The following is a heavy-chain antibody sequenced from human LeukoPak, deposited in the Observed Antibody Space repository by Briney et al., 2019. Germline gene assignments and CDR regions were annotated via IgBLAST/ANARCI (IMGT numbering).Heavy chain of an antibody. V-gene: IGHV3-73*01. D-gene: IGHD3-22*01. CDR2: IRSKANNYAT. J-gene: IGHJ4*02. Sequence: PGGSLRLSCAASGFIFSGSAMHWVRQASGKGLEWVGRIRSKANNYATAYAASVEGRFTISRDGSKNTAYLQMNSLKTEDTAVYYCTFYYYDSSGYSLAFDYWGQGTLVTVSS. CDR1: GFIFSGSA. CDR3: TFYYYDSSGYSLAFDY.